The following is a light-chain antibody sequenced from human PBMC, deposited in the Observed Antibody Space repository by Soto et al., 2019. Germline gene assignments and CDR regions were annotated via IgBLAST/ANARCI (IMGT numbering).Light chain of an antibody. CDR2: DVS. Sequence: QSVLTQPRSVSGSPGQSVTISCTGTSSDVGGYDFVSWYQQHPGKTPKLMIYDVSKRPSGVPDRFSASKSGNTASLTISGLQAEDEADYYCCSFAGNSVIFGGGTKVTVL. CDR3: CSFAGNSVI. V-gene: IGLV2-11*01. CDR1: SSDVGGYDF. J-gene: IGLJ2*01.